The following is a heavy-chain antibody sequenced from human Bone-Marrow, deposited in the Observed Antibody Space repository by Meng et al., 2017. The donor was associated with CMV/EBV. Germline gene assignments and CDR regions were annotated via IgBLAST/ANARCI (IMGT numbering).Heavy chain of an antibody. J-gene: IGHJ6*02. V-gene: IGHV3-21*01. D-gene: IGHD2-2*01. CDR3: AVVPAATRFYYYYGMDV. Sequence: ETLSLTCAASGFTFSSYSMNWVRQAPGKGLEWVSSISSSSSYIYYADSVKGRFTISRDNAKNSLYLQMNSLRAEDTAVYYCAVVPAATRFYYYYGMDVWGQGTTVTVSS. CDR2: ISSSSSYI. CDR1: GFTFSSYS.